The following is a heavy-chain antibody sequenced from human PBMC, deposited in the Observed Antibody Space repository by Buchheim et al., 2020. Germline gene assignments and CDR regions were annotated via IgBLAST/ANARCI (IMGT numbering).Heavy chain of an antibody. CDR1: GYTFTSYD. J-gene: IGHJ6*03. CDR2: MNPNSGNT. D-gene: IGHD3-3*01. CDR3: ARGGDTYYDFWSGYSPYYMDV. V-gene: IGHV1-8*01. Sequence: QVQLVQSGAEVKKPGASVKVSCKASGYTFTSYDINWVRQATGQGLEWMGWMNPNSGNTGYAQKFQGRVTMTRNTSISTAYMELSSLRSEDTAVYYWARGGDTYYDFWSGYSPYYMDVWGKGTT.